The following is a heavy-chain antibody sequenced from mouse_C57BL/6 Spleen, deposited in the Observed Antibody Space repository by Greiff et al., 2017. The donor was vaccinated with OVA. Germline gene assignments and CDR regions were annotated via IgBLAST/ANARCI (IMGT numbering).Heavy chain of an antibody. V-gene: IGHV1-53*01. Sequence: QVQLQQPGTELVKPGASVKLSCKASGYTFTSYWMHWVKQRPGQGLEWIGNINTSNGGTNYNEKVKSKVTLTVDKSASTADLQLSSLASEDSAVYYSSRDAPYDYDRYYAMDYWGQGTSVTVSS. CDR2: INTSNGGT. J-gene: IGHJ4*01. CDR3: SRDAPYDYDRYYAMDY. CDR1: GYTFTSYW. D-gene: IGHD2-4*01.